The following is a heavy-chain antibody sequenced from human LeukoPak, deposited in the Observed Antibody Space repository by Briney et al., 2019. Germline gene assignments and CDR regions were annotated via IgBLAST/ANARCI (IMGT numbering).Heavy chain of an antibody. Sequence: KSSETLSLTCTVSGGPMRSSSYYWGWIRQPPGKGLEWVASIYYTGSTYYNPSLKSRVTISVDTSKNQFSLKLRSVTATDTAVYYCASLPIVVVTGYWGQGTLVTVSS. J-gene: IGHJ4*02. CDR1: GGPMRSSSYY. CDR2: IYYTGST. D-gene: IGHD3-22*01. CDR3: ASLPIVVVTGY. V-gene: IGHV4-39*01.